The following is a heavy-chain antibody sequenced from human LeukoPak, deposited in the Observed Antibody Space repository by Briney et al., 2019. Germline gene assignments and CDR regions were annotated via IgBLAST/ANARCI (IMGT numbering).Heavy chain of an antibody. D-gene: IGHD1-14*01. J-gene: IGHJ4*02. V-gene: IGHV3-21*01. CDR2: ISSSSTYI. CDR1: GFTFSTYS. Sequence: GGSLRLSCAASGFTFSTYSMNWVRQALGQGLEWVSSISSSSTYIYYADSVKGRFTISRDNSKNSLYLQMNNLRAEDTAVYYCARWDRFHGVWGQGTLVTVSS. CDR3: ARWDRFHGV.